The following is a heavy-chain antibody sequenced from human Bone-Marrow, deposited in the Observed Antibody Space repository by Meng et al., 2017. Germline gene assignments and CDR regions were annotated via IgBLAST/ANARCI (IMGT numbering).Heavy chain of an antibody. Sequence: GESLKISCAASGFSFSSYAMSWVRHAPGKGLEWVSALSGGGFTTYCADSVKGRFTISRDNSKNTLYLQMNSLRAEDTAVYYCARGHRTGYPYFDYWGQGTLVTVSS. J-gene: IGHJ4*02. CDR2: LSGGGFTT. V-gene: IGHV3-23*01. CDR3: ARGHRTGYPYFDY. CDR1: GFSFSSYA. D-gene: IGHD3/OR15-3a*01.